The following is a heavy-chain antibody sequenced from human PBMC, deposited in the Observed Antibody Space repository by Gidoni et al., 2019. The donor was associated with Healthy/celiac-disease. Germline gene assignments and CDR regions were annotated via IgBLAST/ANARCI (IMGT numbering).Heavy chain of an antibody. J-gene: IGHJ6*02. D-gene: IGHD3-22*01. CDR3: AREEDYYDSSGYYYYYGMDV. CDR1: GFTFSRHS. V-gene: IGHV3-21*01. CDR2: ISSSSSYI. Sequence: EVQRVESGGGLVKPGGSLRLACAATGFTFSRHSLTWVRQAPGTRLEWFSSISSSSSYIYYADSVKGRFTISRDNAKNSLYLQMNSLRAEDTAVYYCAREEDYYDSSGYYYYYGMDVWGQGTTVTVSS.